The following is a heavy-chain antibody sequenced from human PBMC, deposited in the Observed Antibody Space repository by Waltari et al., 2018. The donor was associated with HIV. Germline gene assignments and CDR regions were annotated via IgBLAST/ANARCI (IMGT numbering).Heavy chain of an antibody. Sequence: QVQLVQSGAEVKKPGASVKVSCKVSGYTLTELSMHWVRQAPGKGLEWMGGFDPEDGETIYAQKFQGRVTMTEDTSTDTAYMELSSLRSEDTAVYYCATDGGLLWFREPVFDYWGQGTLVTVSS. CDR2: FDPEDGET. D-gene: IGHD3-10*01. CDR1: GYTLTELS. J-gene: IGHJ4*02. CDR3: ATDGGLLWFREPVFDY. V-gene: IGHV1-24*01.